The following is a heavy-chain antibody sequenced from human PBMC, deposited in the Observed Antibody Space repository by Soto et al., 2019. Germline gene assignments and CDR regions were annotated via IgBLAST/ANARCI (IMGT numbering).Heavy chain of an antibody. V-gene: IGHV3-43*01. CDR3: ARATYSSSYYFDS. Sequence: GGSLRLSCAASGFTFDDYTMHWVRQAPGKGLEWVSLISWDGGSTYYADSVKGRFTISRDNAKNSLYLQMNSLRGVDTAVYYCARATYSSSYYFDSWGQGTLVTVSS. CDR1: GFTFDDYT. J-gene: IGHJ4*02. CDR2: ISWDGGST. D-gene: IGHD6-6*01.